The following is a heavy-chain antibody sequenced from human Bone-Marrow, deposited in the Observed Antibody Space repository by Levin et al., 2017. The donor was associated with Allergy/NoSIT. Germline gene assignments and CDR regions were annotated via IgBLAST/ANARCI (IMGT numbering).Heavy chain of an antibody. D-gene: IGHD2-2*01. V-gene: IGHV3-23*01. CDR3: AKDDYCSSSSCYPRRGFDY. Sequence: GGSLRLSCAGSGFTFNIYAMSWVRQAPGKGLEWVSTISDNGGSTYYADSVKGRFTISRDNFENTLYLQMNSLRAEDTAVYYCAKDDYCSSSSCYPRRGFDYWGQGTLVTVCS. CDR2: ISDNGGST. J-gene: IGHJ4*02. CDR1: GFTFNIYA.